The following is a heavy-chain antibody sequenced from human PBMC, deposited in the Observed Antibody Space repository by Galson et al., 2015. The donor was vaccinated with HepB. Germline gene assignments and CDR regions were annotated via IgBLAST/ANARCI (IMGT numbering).Heavy chain of an antibody. CDR3: ATYRSGWARDN. CDR2: IQETGNEK. D-gene: IGHD6-19*01. CDR1: GLIFSRYW. Sequence: SLRLSCATSGLIFSRYWMSWVRQAPGKGLEWVASIQETGNEKYYMESVKGRFTISKDNAKNSVYLQMNSLRAEDTAVYYCATYRSGWARDNWGQGTLVTVSS. J-gene: IGHJ4*02. V-gene: IGHV3-7*03.